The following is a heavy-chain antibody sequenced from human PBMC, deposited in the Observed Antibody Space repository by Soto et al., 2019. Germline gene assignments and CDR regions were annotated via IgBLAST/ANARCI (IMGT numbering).Heavy chain of an antibody. CDR1: GFTFSSYA. D-gene: IGHD3-10*01. Sequence: EVQLLESGGGLVQPGGSLRLSCAASGFTFSSYAMSWVRQAPGKGLEWVSAISGSGGSTYYADSVKGRFTISRDNSKNTLYLQMNSLRGEDTAVYYCAKWYYGSGALRGDAFDIWGQGTMVTVSS. CDR2: ISGSGGST. J-gene: IGHJ3*02. V-gene: IGHV3-23*01. CDR3: AKWYYGSGALRGDAFDI.